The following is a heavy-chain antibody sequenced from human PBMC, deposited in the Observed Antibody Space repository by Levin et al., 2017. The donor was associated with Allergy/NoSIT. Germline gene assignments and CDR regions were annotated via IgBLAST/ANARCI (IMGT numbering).Heavy chain of an antibody. CDR3: ARRIVTTGGSETFDI. CDR2: TRNRANSYTT. CDR1: GFIFSDNY. V-gene: IGHV3-72*01. J-gene: IGHJ3*02. Sequence: GGSLRLSCAASGFIFSDNYMDWVRQAPGKGLEWVGRTRNRANSYTTEYAASVKGRFTVSRDDSKSSLYLQMNSPKTEDASVYYCARRIVTTGGSETFDIWGQGTLVTVSS. D-gene: IGHD5-12*01.